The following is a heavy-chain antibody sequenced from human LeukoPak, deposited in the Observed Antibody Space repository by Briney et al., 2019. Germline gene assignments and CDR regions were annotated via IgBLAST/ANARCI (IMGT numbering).Heavy chain of an antibody. Sequence: ASVKVSCKASGYTFTSYGISWVRQAPGQGLEWMGWISAYNGNTNYAQKLQGRVTMTTDTSTSTAYMELSSLRSEDTAVYYCARVRAAAGTNYYYYMDVWGKGTTVTVSS. D-gene: IGHD6-13*01. CDR3: ARVRAAAGTNYYYYMDV. J-gene: IGHJ6*03. V-gene: IGHV1-18*01. CDR1: GYTFTSYG. CDR2: ISAYNGNT.